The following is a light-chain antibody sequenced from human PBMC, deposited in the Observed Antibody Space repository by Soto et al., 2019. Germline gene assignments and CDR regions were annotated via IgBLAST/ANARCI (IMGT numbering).Light chain of an antibody. CDR3: CSYAGSTFV. Sequence: QSALTQPASVYGSPGQSITISCTGTSSDVGSYNLVSWYQQHPGKAPKLMIYEVSKRPSGVSNRFSGSKSGNTASLTISGLQAEDEADYYCCSYAGSTFVFGTGTKLTVL. CDR2: EVS. J-gene: IGLJ1*01. V-gene: IGLV2-23*02. CDR1: SSDVGSYNL.